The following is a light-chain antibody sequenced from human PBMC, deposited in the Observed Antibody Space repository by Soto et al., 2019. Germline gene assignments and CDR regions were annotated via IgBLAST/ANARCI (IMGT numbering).Light chain of an antibody. CDR3: QQTYTTPEIT. CDR2: GAS. Sequence: DIRMTQSPSSLSASVGDTVTITCRASQSISSHLNWYQLKPGKAPNLLMYGASYLKSGVPTRFSGSGSGTDFTLTISSLQPEDFAIYYCQQTYTTPEITFGQGTRLEIK. V-gene: IGKV1-39*01. J-gene: IGKJ5*01. CDR1: QSISSH.